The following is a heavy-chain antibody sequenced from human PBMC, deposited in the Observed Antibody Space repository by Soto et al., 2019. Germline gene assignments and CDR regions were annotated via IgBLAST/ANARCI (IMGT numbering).Heavy chain of an antibody. CDR2: ISAGNGNR. J-gene: IGHJ4*02. Sequence: QVQLVQSGAEVKKPGASVKVSCKASGYTFTSYAMHWVRQAPGQRLEWMGWISAGNGNRKYSQKFQARVTITRDTCGSTAYMEVSSLRAEDTAVYYCAREVWDYWGQGTLVTVSS. CDR1: GYTFTSYA. V-gene: IGHV1-3*01. D-gene: IGHD2-21*01. CDR3: AREVWDY.